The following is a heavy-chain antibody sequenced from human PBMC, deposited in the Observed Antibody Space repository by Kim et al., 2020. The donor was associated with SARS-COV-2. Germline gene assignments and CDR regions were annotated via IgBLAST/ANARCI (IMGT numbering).Heavy chain of an antibody. J-gene: IGHJ4*01. CDR2: ISYDGSNK. CDR3: ARADLGAGDGEYY. V-gene: IGHV3-30*04. D-gene: IGHD4-17*01. CDR1: GFTFNSYA. Sequence: GGSLRLSCAASGFTFNSYAMHWVRQAPGKGLEWVAIISYDGSNKYYADSVKGRFTISRDNSKKTVYLQMNSLRAEDTAVYYCARADLGAGDGEYY.